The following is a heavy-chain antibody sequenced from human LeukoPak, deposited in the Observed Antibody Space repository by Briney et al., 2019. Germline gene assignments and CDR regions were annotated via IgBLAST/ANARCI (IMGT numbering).Heavy chain of an antibody. CDR2: LSGSGGTT. J-gene: IGHJ6*02. V-gene: IGHV3-23*01. CDR1: GFTFSSYA. Sequence: GGSLRLSCAASGFTFSSYAMGWVRQAPGKGLEWVSALSGSGGTTYYADSVKGRFTISRDNSKNTLYLQMNSLRAEDTAVYYCAKDFDLSRDGMDVWGQGTTVTVSS. CDR3: AKDFDLSRDGMDV. D-gene: IGHD3-9*01.